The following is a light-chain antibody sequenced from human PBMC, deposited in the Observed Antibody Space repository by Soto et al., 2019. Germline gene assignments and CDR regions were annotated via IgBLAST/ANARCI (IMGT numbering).Light chain of an antibody. Sequence: SYELTQPPSVSVSPGQTARITCSGDVLPKQYAYWYQQKPGQAPVLVIYKDSERPSGIPERFSGSSSGTTVTLTISGVQAEDEADYYCQSADSSGTPYVVFGGGTKLTVL. CDR3: QSADSSGTPYVV. V-gene: IGLV3-25*03. CDR2: KDS. CDR1: VLPKQY. J-gene: IGLJ2*01.